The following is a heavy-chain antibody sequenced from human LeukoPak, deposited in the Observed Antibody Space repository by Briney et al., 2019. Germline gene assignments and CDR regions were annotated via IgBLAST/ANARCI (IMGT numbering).Heavy chain of an antibody. J-gene: IGHJ4*02. CDR2: IGIGSTTL. V-gene: IGHV3-48*01. Sequence: PGGSLRLSCAASGFTFSSYSMNWVRQAPGKGLEWVSYIGIGSTTLYYADSVKGRFTVSRDNAKNSLYLQMNSLRAEDTAVYYCAREVIAATHYFDYWGQGTLVTVSS. CDR3: AREVIAATHYFDY. CDR1: GFTFSSYS. D-gene: IGHD6-13*01.